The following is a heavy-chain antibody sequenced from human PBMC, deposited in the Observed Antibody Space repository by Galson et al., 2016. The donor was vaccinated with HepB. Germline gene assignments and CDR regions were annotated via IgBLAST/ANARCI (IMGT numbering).Heavy chain of an antibody. V-gene: IGHV3-23*01. D-gene: IGHD2-2*01. J-gene: IGHJ6*04. CDR2: ISRSGDST. Sequence: SLRLSCAASGFTFRNYGMTWVRQVPGKGLEAVSSISRSGDSTDYADSVKGRFTISRDNSKNTLSLQMNSLTADDTAIYYCVQGSTAPAVWGKGTTVTVSS. CDR3: VQGSTAPAV. CDR1: GFTFRNYG.